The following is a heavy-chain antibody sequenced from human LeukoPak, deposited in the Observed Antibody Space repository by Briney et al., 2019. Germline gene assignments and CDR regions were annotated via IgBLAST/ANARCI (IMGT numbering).Heavy chain of an antibody. CDR3: ASTIGQLVLYSAFDI. V-gene: IGHV1-18*01. J-gene: IGHJ3*02. CDR1: GYTFTSYG. D-gene: IGHD6-6*01. CDR2: ISAYNGNT. Sequence: ASVKVSCKASGYTFTSYGISWERQAPGQGLEWMGWISAYNGNTNYAQKLQGRVTMTTDTSTSTAYMELRSLRSDDTAVYYCASTIGQLVLYSAFDIWGQGTMVTVSS.